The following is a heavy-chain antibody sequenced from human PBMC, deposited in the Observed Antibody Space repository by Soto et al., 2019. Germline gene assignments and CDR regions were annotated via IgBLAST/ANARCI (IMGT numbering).Heavy chain of an antibody. CDR3: ARLLEWLSPPDY. Sequence: SETLSLTCTFSCGSIISYYWSWIRQPPGKGLEWIGYIYYSGSTNYNPSLKSRVTISVGTSKNQFSLKLSSVTAADTAVYYCARLLEWLSPPDYWGQGTLVTVSS. CDR2: IYYSGST. V-gene: IGHV4-59*01. D-gene: IGHD3-3*01. CDR1: CGSIISYY. J-gene: IGHJ4*02.